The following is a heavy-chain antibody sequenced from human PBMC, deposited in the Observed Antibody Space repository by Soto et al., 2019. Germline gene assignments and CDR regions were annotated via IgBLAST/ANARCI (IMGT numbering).Heavy chain of an antibody. D-gene: IGHD6-19*01. CDR3: ARRTSSAWYFCDY. J-gene: IGHJ4*02. CDR1: GGSISSYY. CDR2: IYYSGST. V-gene: IGHV4-59*01. Sequence: SETLSLTCTVSGGSISSYYWSWIRQPPGKGLEWIGYIYYSGSTNYNPSLKSRVTISVDTSKNQFSLKLSSVTAADTAVYYCARRTSSAWYFCDYWGQGALVTVSS.